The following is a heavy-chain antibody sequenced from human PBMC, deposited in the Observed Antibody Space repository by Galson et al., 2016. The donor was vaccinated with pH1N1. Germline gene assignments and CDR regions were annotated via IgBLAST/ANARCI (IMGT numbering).Heavy chain of an antibody. CDR3: AKGIQRGSYGMDV. D-gene: IGHD3-16*01. V-gene: IGHV3-43*01. CDR1: GFSFHDYT. J-gene: IGHJ6*02. CDR2: VNWDGTST. Sequence: SLRLSCAASGFSFHDYTMHWVRQSPGKDLEWVSLVNWDGTSTYYADYVRGRFTVSRDNSKNSLYLQMNSLRSEDTALYYCAKGIQRGSYGMDVWGRGTTVTVSS.